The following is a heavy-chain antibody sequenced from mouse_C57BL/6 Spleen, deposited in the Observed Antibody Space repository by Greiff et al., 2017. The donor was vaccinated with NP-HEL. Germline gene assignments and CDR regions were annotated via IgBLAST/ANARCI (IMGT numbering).Heavy chain of an antibody. CDR2: IDPENGDT. Sequence: EVKVEESGAELVRPGASVKLSCTASGFNIKDDYMHWVKQRPEQGLEWIGWIDPENGDTEYASKFQGKATITADTSSNTAYLQLSSLTSEDTAVYYCTKGGYWGQGTTLTVSS. CDR1: GFNIKDDY. V-gene: IGHV14-4*01. J-gene: IGHJ2*01. CDR3: TKGGY.